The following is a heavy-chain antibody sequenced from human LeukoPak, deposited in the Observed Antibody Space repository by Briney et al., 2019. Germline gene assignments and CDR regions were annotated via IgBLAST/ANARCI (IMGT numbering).Heavy chain of an antibody. J-gene: IGHJ5*02. V-gene: IGHV1-18*01. CDR1: GYTFTSYG. CDR2: ISGYNGNT. D-gene: IGHD3-10*01. Sequence: ASVKVSCKASGYTFTSYGISWVRQAPGQALEWMGWISGYNGNTNYAQKLQGRVTMTTDTSTSTAYMELRSLRAEDTAVYYCAREGFTMVRGVKYNWFDPWGQGTLVTVSS. CDR3: AREGFTMVRGVKYNWFDP.